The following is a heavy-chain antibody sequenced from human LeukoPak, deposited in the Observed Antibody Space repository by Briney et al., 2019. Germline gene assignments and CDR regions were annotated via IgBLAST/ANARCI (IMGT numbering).Heavy chain of an antibody. V-gene: IGHV3-30*04. CDR1: GFTFRSYA. CDR2: ISYDGSNK. J-gene: IGHJ5*02. CDR3: ARYEAAADNNWFDP. Sequence: GRSLRLSCAASGFTFRSYAIHWVRQAPGKGLEWVAVISYDGSNKYYADSVKGRFTISRDNSKNTLYLQMNSLRAEDTAVYYCARYEAAADNNWFDPWGQGTLVTVSS. D-gene: IGHD6-13*01.